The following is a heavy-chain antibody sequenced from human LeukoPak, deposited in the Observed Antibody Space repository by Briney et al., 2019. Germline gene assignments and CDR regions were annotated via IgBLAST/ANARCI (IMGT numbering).Heavy chain of an antibody. Sequence: GESLKISCKGSGYSFTSYWIGWVRQMPGKGLEWMGIIYPGDSDTRYSPSFQGQVTISADKSISTAYLQWSSLKASDTAMYYCARGPYYYDSSGYPYAFDICGQGTMVTVSS. D-gene: IGHD3-22*01. CDR3: ARGPYYYDSSGYPYAFDI. J-gene: IGHJ3*02. V-gene: IGHV5-51*01. CDR2: IYPGDSDT. CDR1: GYSFTSYW.